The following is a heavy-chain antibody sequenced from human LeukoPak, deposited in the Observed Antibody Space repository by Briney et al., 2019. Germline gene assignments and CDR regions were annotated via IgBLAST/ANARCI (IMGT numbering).Heavy chain of an antibody. CDR2: IIPILGIA. J-gene: IGHJ5*02. Sequence: GSSVKVSCKASGGTFSSYAISWVRQAPGQGLEWMGRIIPILGIANYAQKFQGRVTITADKSTSTAYMELSSLRSEDTAVYYCARDYIAGYGDYTVWFDPWGQGTLVTVSS. CDR1: GGTFSSYA. CDR3: ARDYIAGYGDYTVWFDP. D-gene: IGHD4-17*01. V-gene: IGHV1-69*04.